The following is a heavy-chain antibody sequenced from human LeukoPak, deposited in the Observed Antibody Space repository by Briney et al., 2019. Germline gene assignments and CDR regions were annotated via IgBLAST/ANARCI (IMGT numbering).Heavy chain of an antibody. CDR1: GYSLTSYW. CDR3: ARHGDSSGCYPRT. J-gene: IGHJ5*02. V-gene: IGHV5-51*01. CDR2: IYPGDSDT. Sequence: GESLKISCKGSGYSLTSYWIGWVRQMPGKGLEWMGIIYPGDSDTRYSPSFQGQVTISADKSISTAYLQWSSLKASDTAMYYCARHGDSSGCYPRTWGQGTLVTVSS. D-gene: IGHD3-22*01.